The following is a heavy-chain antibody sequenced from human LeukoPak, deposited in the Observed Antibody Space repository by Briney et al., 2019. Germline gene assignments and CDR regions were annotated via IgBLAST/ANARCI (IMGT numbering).Heavy chain of an antibody. J-gene: IGHJ4*02. D-gene: IGHD6-13*01. CDR2: IYYSGST. Sequence: SETLSLTCTVSGGSISSSSYYWGWIRQPPGKGLEWIGSIYYSGSTYYNPSLKSRVTISVDTSKNQFSLKLSSVTAADTAVYYCARFGIAAAGTGGYYFDYWGQGALVTVSS. V-gene: IGHV4-39*07. CDR3: ARFGIAAAGTGGYYFDY. CDR1: GGSISSSSYY.